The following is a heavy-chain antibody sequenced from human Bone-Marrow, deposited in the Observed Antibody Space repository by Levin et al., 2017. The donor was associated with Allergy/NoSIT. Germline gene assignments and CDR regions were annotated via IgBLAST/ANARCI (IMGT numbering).Heavy chain of an antibody. V-gene: IGHV3-15*01. D-gene: IGHD3-10*01. J-gene: IGHJ3*02. Sequence: PGGSLRLSCAASGFTFRNDWMTWVRQAPGQGLEWVGRIKSKTDGGTTDYAAPVKGRFTISRDDSKNTLYLQMNGLKTEDTAVYFCAAENRGLRGPYGKYGLDIWGQGTMVSVSS. CDR2: IKSKTDGGTT. CDR3: AAENRGLRGPYGKYGLDI. CDR1: GFTFRNDW.